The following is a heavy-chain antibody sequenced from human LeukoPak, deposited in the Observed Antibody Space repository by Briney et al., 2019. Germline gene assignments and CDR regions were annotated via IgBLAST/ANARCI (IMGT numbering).Heavy chain of an antibody. J-gene: IGHJ4*02. Sequence: ASVKVSCKASGYTFTGYYMHWVRRAPGQGLEWMGWINPNSGGTNYAQKFQGRVTMTRDTSISTAYMELSRLRSDDTAVYYCAREGGGYYYDSSGYLDYWGQGTLVTVSS. CDR1: GYTFTGYY. D-gene: IGHD3-22*01. CDR2: INPNSGGT. CDR3: AREGGGYYYDSSGYLDY. V-gene: IGHV1-2*02.